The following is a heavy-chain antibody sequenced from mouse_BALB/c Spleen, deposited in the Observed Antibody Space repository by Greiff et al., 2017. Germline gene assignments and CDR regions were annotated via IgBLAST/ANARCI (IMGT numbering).Heavy chain of an antibody. J-gene: IGHJ1*01. CDR1: GFTFSSYA. CDR3: ARDQEGNYVGWYFDV. Sequence: EVMLVESGGGLVKPGGSLKLSCAASGFTFSSYAMSWVRQSPEKRLEWVAEISSGGSYTYYPDTVTGRFTISRDNAKNTLYLEMSSLRSEDTAMYYCARDQEGNYVGWYFDVWGAGTTVTVSS. D-gene: IGHD2-1*01. CDR2: ISSGGSYT. V-gene: IGHV5-9-4*01.